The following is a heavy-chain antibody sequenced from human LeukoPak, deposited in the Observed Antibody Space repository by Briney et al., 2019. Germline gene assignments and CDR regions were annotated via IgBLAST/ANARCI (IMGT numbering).Heavy chain of an antibody. V-gene: IGHV1-18*01. CDR1: GYTFTIYG. D-gene: IGHD4-11*01. CDR2: ISAYNGNT. Sequence: ASVTVSFTASGYTFTIYGISWVRQAPGQGLEWMGWISAYNGNTNYAQKLQGRVTMTTDTSTSTAYMELRSLRSDDTAVYYCAKDPADYSNYGDYFDYWGQGTLVTVSS. CDR3: AKDPADYSNYGDYFDY. J-gene: IGHJ4*02.